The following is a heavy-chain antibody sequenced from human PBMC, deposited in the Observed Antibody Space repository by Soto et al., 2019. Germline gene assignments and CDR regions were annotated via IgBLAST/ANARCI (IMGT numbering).Heavy chain of an antibody. CDR2: VKSKADGGTA. Sequence: EVQLVESGGGLVKPGGSLRLSCAASGFGISNAWMHWVRQAPGKGLEWVGRVKSKADGGTADYAAPVKGRFTISRDDSKNTQYLQMNSLKMEDTAVYYCNTYPDFWGGHTPLWGQGTLVTVSS. V-gene: IGHV3-15*07. CDR1: GFGISNAW. CDR3: NTYPDFWGGHTPL. D-gene: IGHD3-3*01. J-gene: IGHJ4*02.